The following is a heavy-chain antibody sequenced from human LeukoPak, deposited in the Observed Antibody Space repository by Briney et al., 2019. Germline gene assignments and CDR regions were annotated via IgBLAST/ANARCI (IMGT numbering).Heavy chain of an antibody. CDR3: ARGPDSGSWYNGGFDY. D-gene: IGHD6-13*01. Sequence: ASVKVSCKASGYTFTSYGISWVRQAPGQGLEWMGWISAYNGNTNYAQKFQGTVTMTRDTSTGTVYMELSSLRSEDTAVYYCARGPDSGSWYNGGFDYWGQGTLVTVSS. CDR2: ISAYNGNT. CDR1: GYTFTSYG. V-gene: IGHV1-18*01. J-gene: IGHJ4*02.